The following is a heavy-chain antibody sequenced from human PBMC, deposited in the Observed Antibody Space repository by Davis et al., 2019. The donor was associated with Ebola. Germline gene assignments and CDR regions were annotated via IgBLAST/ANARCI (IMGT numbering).Heavy chain of an antibody. CDR3: AKDQIHSNDNYDAFDL. V-gene: IGHV3-23*01. CDR2: IVGDGSII. D-gene: IGHD1-1*01. CDR1: GFAFSRYA. J-gene: IGHJ3*01. Sequence: PGGSLRLSCVASGFAFSRYAMSWVRQVPGKGPEWVSAIVGDGSIIYYADSVKGRFTISRDNSKNTLYLQMNSLRVGDTAVYNCAKDQIHSNDNYDAFDLWGQGTTVTVSS.